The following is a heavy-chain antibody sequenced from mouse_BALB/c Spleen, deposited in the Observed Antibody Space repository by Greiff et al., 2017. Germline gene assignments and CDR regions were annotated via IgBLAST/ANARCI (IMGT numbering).Heavy chain of an antibody. V-gene: IGHV4-1*02. J-gene: IGHJ3*01. CDR1: GFDFSRYW. D-gene: IGHD1-1*01. CDR3: ASPIYGSSSWFAY. Sequence: EVKLMESGGGLVQPGGSLKLSCAASGFDFSRYWMSWVRQAPGKGLEWIGEINPDSSTINYTPSLKDKFIISRDNARNTLYLQMSKVRSEDTALYYCASPIYGSSSWFAYWGQGTLVTVS. CDR2: INPDSSTI.